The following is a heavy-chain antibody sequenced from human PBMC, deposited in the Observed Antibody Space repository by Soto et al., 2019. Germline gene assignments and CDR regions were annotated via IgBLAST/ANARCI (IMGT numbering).Heavy chain of an antibody. Sequence: EVQLVESGGGLVKPGGSLRLSCAASGFTFSSYSMNWVRQAPGKGLEWVSSISSSSSYIYYADSVKGRFTISRDNAKNSLYLQMNSLRAEDTAVYYCARGIEVGYDILTGYYPGNYWGQGTLVTVSS. V-gene: IGHV3-21*01. CDR2: ISSSSSYI. D-gene: IGHD3-9*01. CDR3: ARGIEVGYDILTGYYPGNY. J-gene: IGHJ4*02. CDR1: GFTFSSYS.